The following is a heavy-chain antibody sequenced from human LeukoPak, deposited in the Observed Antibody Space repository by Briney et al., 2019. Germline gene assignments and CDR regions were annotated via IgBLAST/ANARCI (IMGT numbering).Heavy chain of an antibody. CDR1: GGSFSGYY. D-gene: IGHD6-13*01. CDR3: ASLIAAAELGAFDI. Sequence: SETLSLTCAVYGGSFSGYYWSWIRQPPGKGLEWIGEINHSGSTNYNPSLKSRVTISVDKSKNQFSLKLSSVTAADTAVYYCASLIAAAELGAFDIWGQGTMVTVSS. V-gene: IGHV4-34*01. J-gene: IGHJ3*02. CDR2: INHSGST.